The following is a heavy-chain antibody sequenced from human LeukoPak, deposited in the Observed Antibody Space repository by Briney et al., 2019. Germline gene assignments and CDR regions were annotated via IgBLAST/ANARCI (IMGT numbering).Heavy chain of an antibody. Sequence: GASVKVSCKASGGTFSSYAISWVRQAPGQGLEWMGGIIPIFGTANYAQKFQGRVTITADESTSTAYMELSSLRSGDTAVYYCARVAIFGVPYFDYWGQGTLVTVSS. D-gene: IGHD3-3*01. J-gene: IGHJ4*02. CDR1: GGTFSSYA. V-gene: IGHV1-69*13. CDR2: IIPIFGTA. CDR3: ARVAIFGVPYFDY.